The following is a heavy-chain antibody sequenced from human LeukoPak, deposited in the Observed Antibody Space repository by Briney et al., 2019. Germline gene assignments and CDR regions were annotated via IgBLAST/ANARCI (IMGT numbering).Heavy chain of an antibody. D-gene: IGHD3-10*01. CDR1: GYTLTELS. CDR3: ARSNSGEFHLYYFDY. J-gene: IGHJ4*02. V-gene: IGHV1-24*01. Sequence: ASVKVSCKVSGYTLTELSMHWVRQAPGKGLEWMGGFDPEDGETIYAQKFQGRVTITADESTSTAYMELSSLRSEDTAVYYCARSNSGEFHLYYFDYWGQGTLVTVSS. CDR2: FDPEDGET.